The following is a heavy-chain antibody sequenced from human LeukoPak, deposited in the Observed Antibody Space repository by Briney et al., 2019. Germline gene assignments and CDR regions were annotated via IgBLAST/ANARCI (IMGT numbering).Heavy chain of an antibody. Sequence: ASMKGSSKACAGTLTTYAISSVRQTPGHGIEWTAAIIPIFGRANYAQKFQGRVTMTAYESTSTAYMELSSLRAEETAVYYCARETGYIWNDEGYFDYWGQGTLVTVSS. D-gene: IGHD1-1*01. CDR3: ARETGYIWNDEGYFDY. V-gene: IGHV1-69*13. J-gene: IGHJ4*02. CDR1: AGTLTTYA. CDR2: IIPIFGRA.